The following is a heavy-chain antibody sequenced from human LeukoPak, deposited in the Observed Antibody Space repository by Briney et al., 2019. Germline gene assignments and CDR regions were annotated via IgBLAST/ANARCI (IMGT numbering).Heavy chain of an antibody. Sequence: KPSETLSLTCTVSGGSLSNTAYYWGWLRQPPGKGLEWIGSFYHGRGSDYHPSLKSRVSISVDTSKNQFYLRLTSVTAADTAVYYCAKYQVGTMEDHWGQGTLVTVSS. J-gene: IGHJ4*02. CDR1: GGSLSNTAYY. CDR2: FYHGRGS. V-gene: IGHV4-39*07. CDR3: AKYQVGTMEDH. D-gene: IGHD5-12*01.